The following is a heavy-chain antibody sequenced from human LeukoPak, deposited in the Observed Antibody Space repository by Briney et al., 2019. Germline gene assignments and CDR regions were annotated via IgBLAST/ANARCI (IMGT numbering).Heavy chain of an antibody. D-gene: IGHD6-13*01. CDR2: IIPIFGTA. CDR3: ASYGREQLNWFDP. CDR1: GGTFSSYA. V-gene: IGHV1-69*05. Sequence: GASVKVSCKASGGTFSSYAISWVRRAPGQGLEWMGGIIPIFGTANYAQKFQGRVTITTDESTSTAYMELSSLRSEDTAVCYCASYGREQLNWFDPWGQGTLVTVSS. J-gene: IGHJ5*02.